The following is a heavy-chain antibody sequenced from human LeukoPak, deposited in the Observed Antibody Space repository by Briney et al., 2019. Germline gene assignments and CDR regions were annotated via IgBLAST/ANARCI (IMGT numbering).Heavy chain of an antibody. CDR1: GFTFSSYS. Sequence: GGSLRLSCAASGFTFSSYSMNWVRQAPGKGLEWVSHITASGTAMFYADSVKGRFTISRDNAKNSLYLQMNSLRDEDTAVYYCARDLTHRDGAFDIWGQGTMVTVSS. CDR2: ITASGTAM. V-gene: IGHV3-48*02. J-gene: IGHJ3*02. CDR3: ARDLTHRDGAFDI. D-gene: IGHD4-23*01.